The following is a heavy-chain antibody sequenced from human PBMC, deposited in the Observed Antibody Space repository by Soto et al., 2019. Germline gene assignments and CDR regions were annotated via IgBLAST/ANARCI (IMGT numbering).Heavy chain of an antibody. D-gene: IGHD1-1*01. V-gene: IGHV4-28*01. CDR2: MSYTGTT. CDR1: IYSIIIGNW. CDR3: GRITSFRHHFDY. J-gene: IGHJ4*02. Sequence: SGTXSLTGFVSIYSIIIGNWGGCIRQPPGKGLEWLVYMSYTGTTYYNSSLKSRVTMSVYTSKNQFSLRLRSVTAVDTAVYYCGRITSFRHHFDYWGQGILVTVSS.